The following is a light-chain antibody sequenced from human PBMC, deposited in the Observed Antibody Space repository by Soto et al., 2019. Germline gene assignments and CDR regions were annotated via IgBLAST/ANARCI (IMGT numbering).Light chain of an antibody. J-gene: IGLJ1*01. CDR1: SANLGSNY. CDR2: RNN. Sequence: QSVLTQPPSASGTPGQRVTISCSGSSANLGSNYVYWYQQLPGTAPKLLIYRNNQRPSGVPDRFSGSKSGTSASLAISGLRSEDEADYCCAAWDDSLSGYVFGTGTKLTVL. CDR3: AAWDDSLSGYV. V-gene: IGLV1-47*01.